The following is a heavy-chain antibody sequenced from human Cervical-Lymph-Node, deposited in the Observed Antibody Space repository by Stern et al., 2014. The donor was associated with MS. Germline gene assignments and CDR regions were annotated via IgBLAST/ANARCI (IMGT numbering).Heavy chain of an antibody. CDR3: ETHTVPDY. CDR1: GYNFTSYS. J-gene: IGHJ4*02. V-gene: IGHV7-4-1*02. Sequence: HLVQSGSELRKPGASVKVSCKTSGYNFTSYSINWVRQAPGQGLEWMGWINTNTGTPTYAQGFIGRFVFSLDTSINTAYLQFSSLKPEDTAFDYGETHTVPDYWGQGTLVAVSS. D-gene: IGHD4-17*01. CDR2: INTNTGTP.